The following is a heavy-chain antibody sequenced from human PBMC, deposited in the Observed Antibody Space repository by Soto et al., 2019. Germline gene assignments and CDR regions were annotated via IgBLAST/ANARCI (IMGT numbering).Heavy chain of an antibody. J-gene: IGHJ5*02. CDR2: LNPNSGNT. CDR1: GYTFTSYD. CDR3: ARERSAAGTGWFDP. Sequence: QVQLVQSGAEVKKPGASVKVSCKASGYTFTSYDINWVRQATGQGLEWMGWLNPNSGNTGYAQKFQGRVTMTRNTSISTAYMELSSLRSEDTAVYYCARERSAAGTGWFDPWGQGTLVTVSS. D-gene: IGHD6-13*01. V-gene: IGHV1-8*01.